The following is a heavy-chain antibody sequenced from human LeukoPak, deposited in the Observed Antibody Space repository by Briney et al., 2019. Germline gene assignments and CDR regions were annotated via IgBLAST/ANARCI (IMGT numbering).Heavy chain of an antibody. D-gene: IGHD3-22*01. CDR1: SGSNY. CDR2: IYYSGST. J-gene: IGHJ4*02. V-gene: IGHV4-39*01. CDR3: ARLVGVEYYYDSSGYYPNSFDY. Sequence: SGSNYWGWMHHHQGKGLEWIGSIYYSGSTYYNPSLKSRVTISVDTSKNQFSLKLSSVTAADTAVYYCARLVGVEYYYDSSGYYPNSFDYWGQGTLVTVSS.